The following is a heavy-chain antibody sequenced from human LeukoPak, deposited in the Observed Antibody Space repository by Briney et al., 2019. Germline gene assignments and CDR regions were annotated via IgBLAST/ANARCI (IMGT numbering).Heavy chain of an antibody. CDR2: VNPDSGGT. Sequence: ASVKVSCKASGYTFIGYYTHWVRQAPGQGLEWMGWVNPDSGGTNFAQKFQGRVTLTRDTSITTVYMELSRLRSDDTAVYYCARESGLGIDLSWFDTWGQGTLVTVSS. CDR3: ARESGLGIDLSWFDT. J-gene: IGHJ5*02. CDR1: GYTFIGYY. V-gene: IGHV1-2*02. D-gene: IGHD7-27*01.